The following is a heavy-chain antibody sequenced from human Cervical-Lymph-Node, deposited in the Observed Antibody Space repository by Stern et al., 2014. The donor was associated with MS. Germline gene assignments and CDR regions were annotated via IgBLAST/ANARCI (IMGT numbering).Heavy chain of an antibody. CDR3: AREVGYSSSLYYYYYGMDV. D-gene: IGHD6-13*01. V-gene: IGHV1-2*04. CDR2: INPNSGGT. J-gene: IGHJ6*02. Sequence: MQLVESGAEVKKPGASVKVSCKASGYTFTGYYMHWVRQAPGQGLEWMGWINPNSGGTNYAQKFQGWVTMTRDTSISTAYMELSRLRSDDTAVYYCAREVGYSSSLYYYYYGMDVWGQGTTVTVSS. CDR1: GYTFTGYY.